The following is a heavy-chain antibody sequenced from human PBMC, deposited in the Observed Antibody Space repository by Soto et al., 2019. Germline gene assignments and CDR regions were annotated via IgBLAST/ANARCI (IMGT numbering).Heavy chain of an antibody. CDR2: VYVTGTGT. CDR3: ARPEGYGSGSYYFDS. V-gene: IGHV1-46*01. CDR1: GYPFTTYH. J-gene: IGHJ4*02. Sequence: ASVKVSCKASGYPFTTYHLHWVRQAPGQGLEWMGIVYVTGTGTRSAQKFQGRLTMTRDRSTSTVYMELSSLRSEDTAVYYCARPEGYGSGSYYFDSWGQETLVTVSS. D-gene: IGHD3-10*01.